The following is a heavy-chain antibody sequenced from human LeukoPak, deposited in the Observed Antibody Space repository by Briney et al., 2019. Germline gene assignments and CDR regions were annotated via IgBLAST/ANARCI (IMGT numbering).Heavy chain of an antibody. CDR2: TYYSGST. J-gene: IGHJ4*02. CDR3: ARLRGGYSGYDWYVDS. D-gene: IGHD5-12*01. Sequence: PSQTLSLTCTVSGGSISSGGYYWSWIRQHPGKGLEWIGCTYYSGSTYYNPSLKSRVTISVDTSKNQFSLKLSSVTAADTAVYYCARLRGGYSGYDWYVDSWGQGTLVTVSS. CDR1: GGSISSGGYY. V-gene: IGHV4-31*03.